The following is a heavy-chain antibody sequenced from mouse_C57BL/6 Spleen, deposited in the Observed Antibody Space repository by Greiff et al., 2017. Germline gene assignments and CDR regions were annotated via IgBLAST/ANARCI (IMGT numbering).Heavy chain of an antibody. J-gene: IGHJ2*01. V-gene: IGHV1-69*01. CDR3: ARGGTTVVATNYFDD. D-gene: IGHD1-1*01. Sequence: QVQLQQPGAELVMPGASVKLSCKASGYTFTSYWMHWVKQRPGQGLEWIGELDPSDSYTNYNQKFKGKSTLTVDKSSSTAYMQLSSLTSEDSAVYYCARGGTTVVATNYFDDWGQGATLTVSS. CDR2: LDPSDSYT. CDR1: GYTFTSYW.